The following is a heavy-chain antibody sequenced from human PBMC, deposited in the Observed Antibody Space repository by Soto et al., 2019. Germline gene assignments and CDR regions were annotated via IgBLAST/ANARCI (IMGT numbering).Heavy chain of an antibody. D-gene: IGHD6-13*01. Sequence: PSETLSLTCTVSGGSISSGGYYWSWIRQHPGKGLEWIGYIYYSGSTYYSPSLKSRVTISVDTSKNQFSLKLSSVTAADTAVYYCARAAHYSSPFRWFDPWGQGTLVTVSS. CDR2: IYYSGST. CDR3: ARAAHYSSPFRWFDP. CDR1: GGSISSGGYY. J-gene: IGHJ5*02. V-gene: IGHV4-31*03.